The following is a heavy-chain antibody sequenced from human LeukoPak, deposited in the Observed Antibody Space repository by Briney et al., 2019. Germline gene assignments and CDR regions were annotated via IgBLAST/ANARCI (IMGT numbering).Heavy chain of an antibody. V-gene: IGHV4-4*02. CDR2: IYHSGST. J-gene: IGHJ4*02. CDR1: GGSISSSNW. D-gene: IGHD2-21*01. Sequence: SETLSLTCAASGGSISSSNWWSWVRQPPGKGLEWIGEIYHSGSTNYNPSLKSRVTISVDKSKNQFSLKLSSVTAADTAVYYCASNNRGVINDYWGQGTLVTVSS. CDR3: ASNNRGVINDY.